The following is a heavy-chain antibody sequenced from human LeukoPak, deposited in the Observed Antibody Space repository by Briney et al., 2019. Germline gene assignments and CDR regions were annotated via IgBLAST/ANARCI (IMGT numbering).Heavy chain of an antibody. CDR1: GYTFTSYG. J-gene: IGHJ4*02. CDR3: ATGQYQLLLYYFDY. CDR2: ISAYNGNT. D-gene: IGHD2-2*01. Sequence: PSVTVSFKASGYTFTSYGISWVRQAPGQGLEWMGWISAYNGNTNYAQKFQGRVTMTEDTSTDTAYMELSSLRSEDTAVYYCATGQYQLLLYYFDYWGRGTLVTVSS. V-gene: IGHV1-18*01.